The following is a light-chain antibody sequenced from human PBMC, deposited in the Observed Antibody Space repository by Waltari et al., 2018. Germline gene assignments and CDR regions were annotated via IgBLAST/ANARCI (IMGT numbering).Light chain of an antibody. CDR1: KLGDKY. CDR3: QAWDSSTAI. Sequence: SYELTQPPSVSVSPGQTASITCSEDKLGDKYACWYQQKPGQSPVLVIYQDNNRPSGIPERFSGSDSGNTATLTIRGTQAMDEADYYCQAWDSSTAIFGGGTKLTVL. V-gene: IGLV3-1*01. CDR2: QDN. J-gene: IGLJ2*01.